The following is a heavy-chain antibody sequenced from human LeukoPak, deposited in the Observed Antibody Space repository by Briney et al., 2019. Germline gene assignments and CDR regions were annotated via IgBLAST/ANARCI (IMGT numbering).Heavy chain of an antibody. CDR2: INPSGGST. CDR3: AREEDCSSTSCHVPFDY. D-gene: IGHD2-2*01. J-gene: IGHJ4*02. CDR1: GYTLTSYY. Sequence: GASVTVSCTASGYTLTSYYMHWVRQAPGQGLEWMGIINPSGGSTSYAQKFQGRVTMTRDTSTSTVYMELSSLRSEDTAVYYCAREEDCSSTSCHVPFDYWGQGTLVTVSS. V-gene: IGHV1-46*01.